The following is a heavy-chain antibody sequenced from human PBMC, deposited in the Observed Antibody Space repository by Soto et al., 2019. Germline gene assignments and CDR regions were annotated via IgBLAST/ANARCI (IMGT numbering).Heavy chain of an antibody. D-gene: IGHD3-10*01. CDR1: GGSISSYY. CDR3: ARLLWSRGDWFDP. CDR2: IYFSGST. V-gene: IGHV4-59*08. J-gene: IGHJ5*02. Sequence: SETLSLTCTVSGGSISSYYWSWIRQPPGKGLEWIGYIYFSGSTNYNPSLKSRVTISVDTSKNQFSLKLSSVTAADTAVYYCARLLWSRGDWFDPWGQGTLVTVSS.